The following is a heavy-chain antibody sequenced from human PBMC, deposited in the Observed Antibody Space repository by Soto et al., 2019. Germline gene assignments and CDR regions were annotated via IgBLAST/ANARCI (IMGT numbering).Heavy chain of an antibody. V-gene: IGHV3-33*01. D-gene: IGHD4-17*01. Sequence: VGSLRLSCAPSGFTFSSYGMHWARQAPGKGLEWVAVIWYDGSNKVYADSVKGRFTISRDNSKNTLYLQMNSLRAEDTAVYYCARDLSGDYGAIDTWGQGTMVTVSS. CDR3: ARDLSGDYGAIDT. CDR1: GFTFSSYG. J-gene: IGHJ3*02. CDR2: IWYDGSNK.